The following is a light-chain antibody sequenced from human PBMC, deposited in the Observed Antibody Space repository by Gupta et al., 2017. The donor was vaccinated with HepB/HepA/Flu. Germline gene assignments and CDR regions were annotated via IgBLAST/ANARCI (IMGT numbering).Light chain of an antibody. Sequence: QSALTQPPSVSGSPGQSVTTSCTGTSSDVGNYNYVSWYQQHPGKAPKVMIYGLNKRPSGVPDRFSGSKSGNTASLTISGLQAEDEADYFCCSYAGSYTFVFGTGTKVSVL. J-gene: IGLJ1*01. CDR3: CSYAGSYTFV. CDR1: SSDVGNYNY. V-gene: IGLV2-11*01. CDR2: GLN.